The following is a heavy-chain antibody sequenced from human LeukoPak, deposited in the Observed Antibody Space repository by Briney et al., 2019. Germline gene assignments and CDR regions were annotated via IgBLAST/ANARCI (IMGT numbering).Heavy chain of an antibody. Sequence: PGGSLRLSCAASGFTFSGFSMDWVRQAPGRGLEWLSYISSTSSTMSYADSVKGRFTISRDNAKNSLYLQMHSLRAEDTAVYYCARSRSGYQFDYWGQGTLVTVSS. J-gene: IGHJ4*02. D-gene: IGHD2-2*01. CDR3: ARSRSGYQFDY. CDR1: GFTFSGFS. V-gene: IGHV3-48*01. CDR2: ISSTSSTM.